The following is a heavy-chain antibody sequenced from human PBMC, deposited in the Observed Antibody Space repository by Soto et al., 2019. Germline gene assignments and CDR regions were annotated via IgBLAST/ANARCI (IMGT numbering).Heavy chain of an antibody. Sequence: QVQLQESGPGLVKPSQTLSLTCTVSGGSISSGDYYWSWIRQPPGKGLEWIGYIYYSGSTYYNPCLKRRVTISVDTSKNQFSLKLSSVTAADTAVYYCARDRDYGDVRFDPWGQGTLVTVSS. V-gene: IGHV4-30-4*01. D-gene: IGHD4-17*01. CDR3: ARDRDYGDVRFDP. J-gene: IGHJ5*02. CDR1: GGSISSGDYY. CDR2: IYYSGST.